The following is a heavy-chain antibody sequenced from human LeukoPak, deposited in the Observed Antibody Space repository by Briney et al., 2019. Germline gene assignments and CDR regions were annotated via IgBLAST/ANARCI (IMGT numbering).Heavy chain of an antibody. V-gene: IGHV4-39*06. D-gene: IGHD4-11*01. J-gene: IGHJ4*02. CDR2: IYYSGST. CDR3: ATFYSTSLYFDY. Sequence: PSETLSLICTVSGGPISSSSYYWGWIRQPPGKGLEWIWSIYYSGSTNYSPSLKSPVTISVDTSKNQLTLKLISVTAADTSVYYCATFYSTSLYFDYWGQGTLVTVSS. CDR1: GGPISSSSYY.